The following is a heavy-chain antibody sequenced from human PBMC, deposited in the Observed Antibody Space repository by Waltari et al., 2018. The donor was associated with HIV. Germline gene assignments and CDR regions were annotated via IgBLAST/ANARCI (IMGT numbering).Heavy chain of an antibody. V-gene: IGHV1-46*01. J-gene: IGHJ2*01. CDR3: VRAMWHFEL. Sequence: QVQMVQPGSEVKNLGASVNISCQASGYKFSKFFVHWVRHAPRRGLEWRGMINPNSGATNFEQQFRDRVSMTRNTATSMVHMALSGLAFEDTARYYCVRAMWHFELWGRGTLVIVSP. CDR2: INPNSGAT. CDR1: GYKFSKFF.